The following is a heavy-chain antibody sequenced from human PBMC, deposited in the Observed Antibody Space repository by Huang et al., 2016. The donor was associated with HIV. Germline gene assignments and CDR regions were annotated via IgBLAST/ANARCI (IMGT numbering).Heavy chain of an antibody. V-gene: IGHV3-23*01. CDR3: AKGEFVGESYFDQ. J-gene: IGHJ4*02. Sequence: VQLLESGGGLVQPGGSRRLSCAASGFTFSSYAMSWVRQAPGKGLEGVSTSSGRGVSTYHADSVKGRFTTSRDNSENMLYLQMHTLRAEDTAVYYCAKGEFVGESYFDQWGQGTLVTVSS. CDR1: GFTFSSYA. CDR2: SSGRGVST. D-gene: IGHD3-10*01.